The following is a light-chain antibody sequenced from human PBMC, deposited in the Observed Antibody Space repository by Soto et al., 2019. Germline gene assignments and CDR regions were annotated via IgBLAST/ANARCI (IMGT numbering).Light chain of an antibody. V-gene: IGLV2-14*01. CDR1: RSDVGAYNY. J-gene: IGLJ1*01. CDR3: SSFTSRFTFV. CDR2: EVT. Sequence: QSVLTQPASVSGSPGRSIAISCTGTRSDVGAYNYVSWYQQHPGKAPKLMISEVTNRPSGVSDRFSGSKSGNTASLTISGLQAEDEADYYCSSFTSRFTFVFGTGTKV.